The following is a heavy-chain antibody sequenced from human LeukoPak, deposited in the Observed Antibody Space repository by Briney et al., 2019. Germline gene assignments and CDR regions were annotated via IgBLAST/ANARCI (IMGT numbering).Heavy chain of an antibody. Sequence: GESLKISCKGSGYSFTSNWIGWVRQMPGKGLEWMGIIYPGDSDTRYSPSFQGQVTISADKSISTAYLQWSSLKASDTAMYYCARHRQWLGDAFDIWGQGTMVTVSS. V-gene: IGHV5-51*01. CDR1: GYSFTSNW. CDR3: ARHRQWLGDAFDI. J-gene: IGHJ3*02. D-gene: IGHD6-19*01. CDR2: IYPGDSDT.